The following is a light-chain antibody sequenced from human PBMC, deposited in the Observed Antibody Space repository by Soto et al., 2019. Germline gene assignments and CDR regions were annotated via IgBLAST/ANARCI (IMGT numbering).Light chain of an antibody. CDR3: QQFYMGWT. V-gene: IGKV1-5*01. CDR2: DVS. CDR1: QSVRGS. J-gene: IGKJ1*01. Sequence: DIQMTQSPSTLSASVGDRVTITCRASQSVRGSLAWYQQQPGKAPKLLIYDVSNLESGVPSRFSAFGAGTEFTLSISSLQPDDFGTYDCQQFYMGWTVGQGTRVDLK.